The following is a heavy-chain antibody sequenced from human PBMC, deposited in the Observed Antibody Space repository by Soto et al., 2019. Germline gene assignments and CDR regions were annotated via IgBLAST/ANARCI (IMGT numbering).Heavy chain of an antibody. CDR2: IWYGGTTK. D-gene: IGHD2-15*01. CDR1: GFTFSSYG. Sequence: PGGSLRLSCAASGFTFSSYGMHWVRQAPGKGLEWVAVIWYGGTTKYYGDSVKGRFSIFKDNSKNTVYLQMNRLRVEDAAVYYCTKDRVPDGIYSFDYWGQGALVTGSS. CDR3: TKDRVPDGIYSFDY. V-gene: IGHV3-33*06. J-gene: IGHJ4*02.